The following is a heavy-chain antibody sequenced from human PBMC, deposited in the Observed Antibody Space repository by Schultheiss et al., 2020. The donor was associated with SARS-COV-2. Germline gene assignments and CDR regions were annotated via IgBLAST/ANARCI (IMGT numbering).Heavy chain of an antibody. J-gene: IGHJ6*03. D-gene: IGHD6-6*01. CDR2: ITSDGNTI. Sequence: RGSLRLSCEASGFTFSSYEMNWVRQAPGKGLDWVSHITSDGNTIDYADSLKGRFTISRDNAKNSLFLQMNSLRAEDTAVYYCARDRGAARYHYYYYMDVWGKGTTVTVSS. CDR1: GFTFSSYE. CDR3: ARDRGAARYHYYYYMDV. V-gene: IGHV3-48*03.